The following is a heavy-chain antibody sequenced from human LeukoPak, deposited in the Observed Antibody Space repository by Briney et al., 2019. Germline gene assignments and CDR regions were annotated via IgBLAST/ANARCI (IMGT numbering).Heavy chain of an antibody. J-gene: IGHJ6*02. D-gene: IGHD3-22*01. CDR1: GFTFSSYS. CDR2: ISSSRSYI. Sequence: GGSLRLSCAASGFTFSSYSMNWVRQAPGKGLEWVSSISSSRSYIYYADSVKGRFTISRDNAKNSLYLQMNSLRAEDTAVYYCARDSYYYDSSGYYYIYGMDVWGQGTTVTVSS. V-gene: IGHV3-21*01. CDR3: ARDSYYYDSSGYYYIYGMDV.